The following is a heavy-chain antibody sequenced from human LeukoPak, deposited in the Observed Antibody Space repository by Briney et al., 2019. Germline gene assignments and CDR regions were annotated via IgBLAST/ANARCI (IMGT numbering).Heavy chain of an antibody. D-gene: IGHD2-2*01. J-gene: IGHJ6*04. CDR2: TWYDGRNK. CDR3: AKDEVPAGTYYYGMDV. Sequence: AGGSLRLSCAASGITFNAIHWVRQAPGKGLEWVALTWYDGRNKYYADSVKGRFTISIDNSKNMVYLHMNSLRADDTAVYYCAKDEVPAGTYYYGMDVWGKGTTVTVSS. CDR1: GITFNA. V-gene: IGHV3-33*06.